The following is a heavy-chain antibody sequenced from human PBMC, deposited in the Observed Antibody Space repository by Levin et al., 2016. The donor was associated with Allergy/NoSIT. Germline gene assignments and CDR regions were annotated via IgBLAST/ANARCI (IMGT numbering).Heavy chain of an antibody. CDR2: IAEDGNRI. Sequence: GESLKISCAVSGFTLTTTVMHWVRLAPGKGLEWVAVIAEDGNRIKYADSVKGRFTISRDTSENTVYLQMDSLTSEDTAVYYCTRKMYTSGRCDTFDIWGQGTLVTVSS. CDR3: TRKMYTSGRCDTFDI. J-gene: IGHJ3*02. CDR1: GFTLTTTV. V-gene: IGHV3-30*03. D-gene: IGHD6-19*01.